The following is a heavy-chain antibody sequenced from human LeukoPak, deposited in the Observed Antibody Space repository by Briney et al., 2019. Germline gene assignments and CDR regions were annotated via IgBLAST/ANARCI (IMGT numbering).Heavy chain of an antibody. Sequence: GGSLRLSCAASGFTLSTYAMSWVRQTPGKGLEWVAATSSSDAGTYHADSVRGRFTISRDNSKNTLYLQMNSLRAEDAAVYFCARGLRGLQPAPYYYYYMDVWGKGTTVTVSS. CDR1: GFTLSTYA. CDR3: ARGLRGLQPAPYYYYYMDV. D-gene: IGHD4-17*01. CDR2: TSSSDAGT. J-gene: IGHJ6*03. V-gene: IGHV3-23*01.